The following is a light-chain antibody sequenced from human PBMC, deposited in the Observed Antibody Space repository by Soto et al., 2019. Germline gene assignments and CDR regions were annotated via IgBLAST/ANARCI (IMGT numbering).Light chain of an antibody. CDR3: QAWDSSTSWV. V-gene: IGLV3-1*01. Sequence: SYELTQPPSLSVSPGQTASITCSGDRLGNKYTCWYQQKPGQSPVLLIYQDAKRPSGIPERFSGSNSGNTATLTISGTQDVDEADYYCQAWDSSTSWVFGGGTKLTVL. CDR2: QDA. J-gene: IGLJ3*02. CDR1: RLGNKY.